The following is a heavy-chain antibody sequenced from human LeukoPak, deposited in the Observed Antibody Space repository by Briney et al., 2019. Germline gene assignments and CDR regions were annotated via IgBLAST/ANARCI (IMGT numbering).Heavy chain of an antibody. V-gene: IGHV4-39*01. CDR2: IYYSGST. Sequence: SETLSLTCTVSGGSISSSSYYWGWIRQSPGKGLEWIGSIYYSGSTHYNPSLKSRVTISVDTSKKQFSLKLSSVTAADTAVYYCARQGVLPAETDYWGQGTLVTVSS. CDR3: ARQGVLPAETDY. J-gene: IGHJ4*02. D-gene: IGHD2/OR15-2a*01. CDR1: GGSISSSSYY.